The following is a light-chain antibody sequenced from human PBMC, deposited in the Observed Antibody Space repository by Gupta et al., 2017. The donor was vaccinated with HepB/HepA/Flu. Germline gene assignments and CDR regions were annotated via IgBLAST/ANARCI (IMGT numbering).Light chain of an antibody. Sequence: SALTQPASMSGSPEQSITISCTGTSNDVGDYNYVSWYQQHPGKAPKLMIYDVSNRPSGVSNRFSGSKSGNTASLTISGRQAEDEADYYCNSYTSSDSYMFGTGTKVTVL. CDR1: SNDVGDYNY. CDR3: NSYTSSDSYM. CDR2: DVS. J-gene: IGLJ1*01. V-gene: IGLV2-14*03.